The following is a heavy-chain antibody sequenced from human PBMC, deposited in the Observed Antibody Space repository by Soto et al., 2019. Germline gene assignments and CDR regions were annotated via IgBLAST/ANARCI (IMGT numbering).Heavy chain of an antibody. D-gene: IGHD1-1*01. CDR2: ISSSSSYI. J-gene: IGHJ4*02. CDR3: ARNPGPGTKGYFDY. V-gene: IGHV3-21*01. CDR1: GFTFSSYS. Sequence: GESLKISCAASGFTFSSYSMNWVRQAPGKGLAWVSSISSSSSYIYYADSVKGRFTISRDNAKNSLYLQMNSLRAEDTAVYYCARNPGPGTKGYFDYWGQGTLVTVSS.